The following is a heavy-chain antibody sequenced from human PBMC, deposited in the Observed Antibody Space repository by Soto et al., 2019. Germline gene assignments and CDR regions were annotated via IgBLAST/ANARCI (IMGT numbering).Heavy chain of an antibody. CDR3: ARDRGAAAGLGHFAS. CDR1: GGSINSGDDY. J-gene: IGHJ4*02. Sequence: QVQLQESGPGLVKHSQTLSLTCSVSGGSINSGDDYWSWVRQSPGKGLEWIGYIHYSGSTYYNPSRRSRLSISVDTSKNHFSLQLNSVTAADTAVYYCARDRGAAAGLGHFASWGQGTLVTVSS. D-gene: IGHD6-13*01. CDR2: IHYSGST. V-gene: IGHV4-30-4*01.